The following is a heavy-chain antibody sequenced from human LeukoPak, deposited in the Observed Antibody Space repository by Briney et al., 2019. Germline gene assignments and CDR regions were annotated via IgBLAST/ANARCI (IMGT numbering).Heavy chain of an antibody. CDR2: MALSGGPT. CDR1: GFTFSAYA. D-gene: IGHD3-22*01. J-gene: IGHJ4*02. CDR3: AKDFHASSGYYLDY. V-gene: IGHV3-23*01. Sequence: QPGGSLRLSCAASGFTFSAYAMAWVRRPPGRGLEWVSTMALSGGPTHYADAVEGRFTISRDNSKNTLYLQMNSLRAEDTAVYYCAKDFHASSGYYLDYWGQGTLVTVSS.